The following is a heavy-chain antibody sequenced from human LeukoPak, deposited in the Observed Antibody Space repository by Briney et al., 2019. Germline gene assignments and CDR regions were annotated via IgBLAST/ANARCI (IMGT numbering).Heavy chain of an antibody. J-gene: IGHJ4*02. CDR3: ARGGIYARYPDY. CDR2: ISAYNGNT. Sequence: ASVKVSCTASGYTFTSYGMSWVRQAPGQGLEWMGWISAYNGNTNYAQKLQGRVTMTTDTSTSTAYMELRRLRADDTAVYYCARGGIYARYPDYWGQGTLVTVSS. V-gene: IGHV1-18*01. D-gene: IGHD3-16*01. CDR1: GYTFTSYG.